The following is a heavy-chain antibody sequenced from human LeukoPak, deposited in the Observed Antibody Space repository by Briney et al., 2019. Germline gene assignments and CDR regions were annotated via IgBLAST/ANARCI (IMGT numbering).Heavy chain of an antibody. D-gene: IGHD3-3*01. CDR1: GYTFTSYA. J-gene: IGHJ4*02. V-gene: IGHV7-4-1*02. CDR3: ARDPPRSRVVGPHYTGDY. CDR2: INTNTGNP. Sequence: ASVKVSCKASGYTFTSYAVNWVRQAPGQGLEWMGWINTNTGNPTYAQGFTGRFVFSLDTSVTTAYLQISSLKAEDTAVYYCARDPPRSRVVGPHYTGDYWGQGTLVTVSS.